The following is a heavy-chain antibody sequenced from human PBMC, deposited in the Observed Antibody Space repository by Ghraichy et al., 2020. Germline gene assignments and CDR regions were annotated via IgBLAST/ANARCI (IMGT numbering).Heavy chain of an antibody. D-gene: IGHD5-18*01. CDR1: GFTFSSSA. V-gene: IGHV3-30*04. CDR3: ARDPAPRGYSYGYFDY. CDR2: ISYDGSNK. J-gene: IGHJ4*02. Sequence: WGSLRLSCAASGFTFSSSAIYWVRQAPGKGLEWVAVISYDGSNKYYADSVKGRFTISRDNSKNTLYLQMNSLRAEDTAVYYCARDPAPRGYSYGYFDYWGQGTLVTVSS.